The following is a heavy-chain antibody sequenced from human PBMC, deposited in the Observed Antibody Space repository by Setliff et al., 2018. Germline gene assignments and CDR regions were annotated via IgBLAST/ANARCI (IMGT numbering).Heavy chain of an antibody. D-gene: IGHD3-3*01. J-gene: IGHJ4*02. Sequence: ASVKVSCKASGYSFTDYGIHWVRQAPGQGLEWMGWINVGNGNTEYSENFQDRITITWDTFATTSYMEFSGLRVEDTAVFYCARDRARFCIDNVCDAVPYYFDYWGQGVLVTVSS. CDR1: GYSFTDYG. V-gene: IGHV1-3*01. CDR2: INVGNGNT. CDR3: ARDRARFCIDNVCDAVPYYFDY.